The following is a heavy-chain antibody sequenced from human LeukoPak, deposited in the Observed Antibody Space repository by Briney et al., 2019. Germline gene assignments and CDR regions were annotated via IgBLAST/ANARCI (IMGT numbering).Heavy chain of an antibody. CDR3: ARVSGQQLVRDPYYFDY. D-gene: IGHD6-13*01. CDR2: INTDGSST. Sequence: PGGSLRLSCAASGFTFSSYWMHWVRQAPGKGLVWVSRINTDGSSTSYADSVKGRFTISRDNAKNTLYLQMNSLRAEDTAVYYCARVSGQQLVRDPYYFDYWGQGTLVTVSS. CDR1: GFTFSSYW. J-gene: IGHJ4*02. V-gene: IGHV3-74*01.